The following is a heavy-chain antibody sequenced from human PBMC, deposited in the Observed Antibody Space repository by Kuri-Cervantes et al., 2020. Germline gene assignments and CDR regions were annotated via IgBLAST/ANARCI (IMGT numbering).Heavy chain of an antibody. J-gene: IGHJ6*02. CDR3: ARNNDYGDYDAYYYYGMDV. V-gene: IGHV3-48*02. CDR1: GFTFSSYW. D-gene: IGHD4-17*01. Sequence: LSLTCAASGFTFSSYWMSWVRQAPGKGLEWDSYISSSSSTIYYADSVKGRFTISRDNAKNSLYLQMNSLRDEDTAVYYCARNNDYGDYDAYYYYGMDVWGQGTTVTVSS. CDR2: ISSSSSTI.